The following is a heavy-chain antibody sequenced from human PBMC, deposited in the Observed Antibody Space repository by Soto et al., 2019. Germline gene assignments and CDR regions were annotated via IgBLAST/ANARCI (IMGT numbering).Heavy chain of an antibody. D-gene: IGHD7-27*01. J-gene: IGHJ4*02. CDR2: IYSGGST. Sequence: EVQLVESGGGLIQPGGSLRLSCAASGFTVSSNYMSWVRQAPGKGLEWVSLIYSGGSTFYADSVKGRFTISRDNSRNTLYLQMNSLRAEDTAVYYCASAPSPWVFDCWGQGTLVTVSS. V-gene: IGHV3-53*01. CDR3: ASAPSPWVFDC. CDR1: GFTVSSNY.